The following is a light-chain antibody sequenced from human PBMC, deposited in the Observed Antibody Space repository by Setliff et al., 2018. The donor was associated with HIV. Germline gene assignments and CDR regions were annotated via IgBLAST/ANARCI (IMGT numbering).Light chain of an antibody. CDR1: SSDVGSYNR. Sequence: QSVLTQPPSVSGSPGQSVTISCTGTSSDVGSYNRVSWYQQPPGTAPKLMIYEVNNRPSGVPDRFSGSKSGNTASLTISGLQAEDEADYYCSSYTSTSTLVVFGTGTKVTVL. CDR3: SSYTSTSTLVV. V-gene: IGLV2-18*02. CDR2: EVN. J-gene: IGLJ1*01.